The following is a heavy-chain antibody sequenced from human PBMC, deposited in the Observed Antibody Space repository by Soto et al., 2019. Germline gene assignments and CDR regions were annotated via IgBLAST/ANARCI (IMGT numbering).Heavy chain of an antibody. Sequence: EVQLVQSGAEAKKSGESLKISCKAAGYSFKSYWIGWVRQMPGKGLEWMGIIYPDDSDTRYSPSFQGQVTISAEKSITTAYPQWSSLRASDTAIYYCERPTKQQVGGGFAFDIWGQGTMVTVSS. V-gene: IGHV5-51*01. CDR2: IYPDDSDT. D-gene: IGHD3-16*01. J-gene: IGHJ3*02. CDR1: GYSFKSYW. CDR3: ERPTKQQVGGGFAFDI.